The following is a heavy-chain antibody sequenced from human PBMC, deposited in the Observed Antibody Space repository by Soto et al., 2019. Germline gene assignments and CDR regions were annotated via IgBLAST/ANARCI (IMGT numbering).Heavy chain of an antibody. CDR2: VSFSGST. Sequence: QVQLQESGPGLVKPSETLSLTCTVSGGSISGYYWHWIRLPPGKGLEWIGYVSFSGSTHYSPSLKSRVTISVDTSKNQFSLNLNSVTAADTAVYYCAKAGGGPLNWFDPWGQGTLVTVSS. CDR1: GGSISGYY. J-gene: IGHJ5*02. V-gene: IGHV4-59*01. CDR3: AKAGGGPLNWFDP. D-gene: IGHD2-15*01.